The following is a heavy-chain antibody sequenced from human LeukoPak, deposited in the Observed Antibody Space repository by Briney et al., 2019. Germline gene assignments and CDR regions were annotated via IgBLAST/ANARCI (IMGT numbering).Heavy chain of an antibody. D-gene: IGHD2/OR15-2a*01. CDR1: GFTFSSYA. CDR3: AREDPAIILSLDY. J-gene: IGHJ4*02. Sequence: HTGGSLRLSCAASGFTFSSYAMSWVRQAPGKGLEWASAISGSGGSTYYADSVKGRFTISRDNSKNTLYLQMNSLRGDDTAVYFCAREDPAIILSLDYWGQGTLVTVSS. V-gene: IGHV3-23*01. CDR2: ISGSGGST.